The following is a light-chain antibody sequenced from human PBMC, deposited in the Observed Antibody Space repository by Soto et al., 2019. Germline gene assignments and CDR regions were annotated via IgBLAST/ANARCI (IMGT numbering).Light chain of an antibody. Sequence: DIQMTQSPSSLSASVGDRVTITCQASQDISNYLNWYQQKPGKAPKLLIYDASNLEIGVPSRFRGSGSGTDFTFTISSLQPEDIATYYCQQYDNLPPYTFGQGTKLEI. CDR2: DAS. CDR3: QQYDNLPPYT. V-gene: IGKV1-33*01. CDR1: QDISNY. J-gene: IGKJ2*01.